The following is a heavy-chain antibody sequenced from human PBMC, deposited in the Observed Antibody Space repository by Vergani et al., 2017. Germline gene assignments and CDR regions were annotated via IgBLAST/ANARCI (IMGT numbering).Heavy chain of an antibody. CDR1: GGTFSSYA. J-gene: IGHJ6*02. CDR2: IIPIFGTA. V-gene: IGHV1-69*18. CDR3: ARDMLSMVRGKYGMDV. D-gene: IGHD3-10*01. Sequence: QVQLVQSGAEVKKPGSSVKVSCKASGGTFSSYAISWVRQAPGQGLEWMGRIIPIFGTANYAQKFQGRVTITADESTSTAYMELSSLRSADTAVYYCARDMLSMVRGKYGMDVWGQGTTVTVSS.